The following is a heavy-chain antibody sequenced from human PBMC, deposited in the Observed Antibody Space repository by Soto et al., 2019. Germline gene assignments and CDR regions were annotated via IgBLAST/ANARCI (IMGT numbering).Heavy chain of an antibody. D-gene: IGHD6-19*01. CDR2: IYYNGNT. J-gene: IGHJ5*02. CDR3: ASLRGYSSGEARNWFEP. V-gene: IGHV4-61*01. CDR1: GGSITSGYYY. Sequence: SATLSLTCSVSGGSITSGYYYWTWIRQPPGKGLEWIGNIYYNGNTDYNSSLKSRVTISLDTSRNQFSLKLISVTAADTAVFYCASLRGYSSGEARNWFEPWVLGILVTGSS.